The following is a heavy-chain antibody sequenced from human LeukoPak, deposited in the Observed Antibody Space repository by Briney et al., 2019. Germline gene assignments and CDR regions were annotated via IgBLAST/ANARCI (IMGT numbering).Heavy chain of an antibody. V-gene: IGHV2-70*01. J-gene: IGHJ4*02. D-gene: IGHD3-9*01. CDR3: ARISHYDILTGYDSFDY. CDR1: GFSLSTSGMC. Sequence: ESGPALVKPTHTLTLTCTFSGFSLSTSGMCVSWIRQPPGKALEWLALIDWDDDKYYSISLKTRLTISKDTSKNQVVLTMTNMDPVDTATYYCARISHYDILTGYDSFDYWGQGTLVTVSS. CDR2: IDWDDDK.